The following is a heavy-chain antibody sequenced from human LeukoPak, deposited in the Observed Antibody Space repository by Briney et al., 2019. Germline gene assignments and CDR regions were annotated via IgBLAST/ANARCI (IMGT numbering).Heavy chain of an antibody. CDR3: AKDPGHSSGWYTTFDY. D-gene: IGHD6-19*01. CDR2: ISGSGGST. V-gene: IGHV3-23*01. Sequence: GGSLRLSCAASGFTFSSYAMSWVRQAPGKGLEWVSAISGSGGSTYYADSVKGRLTISRDNSKNTLYLQMNSLRAEDTAVYYCAKDPGHSSGWYTTFDYWGQGTLVTVSS. CDR1: GFTFSSYA. J-gene: IGHJ4*02.